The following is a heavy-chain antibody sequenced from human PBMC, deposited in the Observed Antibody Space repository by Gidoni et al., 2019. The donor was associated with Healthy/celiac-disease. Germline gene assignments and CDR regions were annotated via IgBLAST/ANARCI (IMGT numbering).Heavy chain of an antibody. D-gene: IGHD3-3*01. CDR3: AGPFGVGLFDY. V-gene: IGHV3-30*03. CDR2: ISYDGSNK. J-gene: IGHJ4*02. Sequence: APGKGLEWVAVISYDGSNKYYADSVKGRFTISRDNSKNTLYLQMNSLRAEDTAVYYCAGPFGVGLFDYWGQGTLVTVSS.